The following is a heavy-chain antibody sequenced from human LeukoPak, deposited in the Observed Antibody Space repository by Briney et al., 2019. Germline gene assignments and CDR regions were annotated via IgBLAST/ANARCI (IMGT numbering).Heavy chain of an antibody. J-gene: IGHJ6*03. V-gene: IGHV3-23*01. CDR1: GFTFSSYA. CDR3: ARYDHGDYEDFYYYMDV. CDR2: ISGSGGST. Sequence: GGSLRLSCAASGFTFSSYAMSWVRQAPGKGLEWVSAISGSGGSTYYADSVKGRFTISRDNSKNTLYLQMNSLRAEDTAIYYCARYDHGDYEDFYYYMDVWGKGTTVTVSS. D-gene: IGHD4-17*01.